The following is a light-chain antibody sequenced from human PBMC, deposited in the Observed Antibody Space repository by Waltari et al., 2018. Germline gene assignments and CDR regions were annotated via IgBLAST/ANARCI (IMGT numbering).Light chain of an antibody. V-gene: IGKV1-39*01. CDR2: AAS. CDR1: QSISSY. CDR3: QQSYSTPRT. Sequence: DIQMTQSPSSLSASVGDRVTLTCRASQSISSYLHWYQQKPGKAPKLRIYAASSLQSGVPSRFSGSGSGTDFTLTISSLQPEDFATYYCQQSYSTPRTFGQGTKLEIK. J-gene: IGKJ2*01.